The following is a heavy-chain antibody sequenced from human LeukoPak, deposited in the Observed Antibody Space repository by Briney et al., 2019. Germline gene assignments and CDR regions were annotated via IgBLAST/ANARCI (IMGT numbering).Heavy chain of an antibody. CDR2: IRYDGSNK. Sequence: GGSLRLSCAASGFTFSSYGMHWVRQAPGKGLEWVAFIRYDGSNKYYADSVKGRFTISRDNSKNTLYLQMNSLRAEDTAVYYCTKEGYGDQGYFQHWGQGTLVTVSS. CDR1: GFTFSSYG. V-gene: IGHV3-30*02. CDR3: TKEGYGDQGYFQH. D-gene: IGHD4-17*01. J-gene: IGHJ1*01.